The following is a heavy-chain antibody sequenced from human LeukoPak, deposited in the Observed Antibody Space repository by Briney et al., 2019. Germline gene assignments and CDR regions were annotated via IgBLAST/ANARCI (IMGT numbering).Heavy chain of an antibody. D-gene: IGHD3-3*01. Sequence: GGSLRLSCAASGFTFSSYEMNWVRQAPGKGLEWVSYISSSGSTIYYADSVKGRFTISRDNAKNSLYLQMNSLRAEDTAVYYCARAYRPTIFGVVIDYYYYGMDVWGQGTTVTVSS. J-gene: IGHJ6*02. CDR2: ISSSGSTI. V-gene: IGHV3-48*03. CDR3: ARAYRPTIFGVVIDYYYYGMDV. CDR1: GFTFSSYE.